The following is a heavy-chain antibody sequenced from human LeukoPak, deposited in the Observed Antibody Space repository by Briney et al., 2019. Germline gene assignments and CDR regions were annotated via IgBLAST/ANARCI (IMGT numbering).Heavy chain of an antibody. CDR2: IYHSGST. Sequence: SQTLSLTCAVSGGSISSGGYSWSWIRQPPGKGLEWIGYIYHSGSTYYNPSLKSRVTISVDGSKNQFSLKLSSVTAADTAVYYCARVVWGYFDYWGQGTLVTVSS. D-gene: IGHD1-14*01. CDR1: GGSISSGGYS. CDR3: ARVVWGYFDY. J-gene: IGHJ4*02. V-gene: IGHV4-30-2*01.